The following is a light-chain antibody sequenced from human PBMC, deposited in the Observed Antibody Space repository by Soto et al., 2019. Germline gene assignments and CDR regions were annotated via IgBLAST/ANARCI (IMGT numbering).Light chain of an antibody. CDR3: QQYSTSPIT. CDR1: QSVSSAY. V-gene: IGKV3-20*01. Sequence: EIVMTQSPATLSVSPGERATLSCRASQSVSSAYLAWYQQKPGQAPRLLIYGPSSRVTGIPARFSGSGSGTDFTLTISRLEPEDFAVYYCQQYSTSPITFGQGTGLEIK. J-gene: IGKJ5*01. CDR2: GPS.